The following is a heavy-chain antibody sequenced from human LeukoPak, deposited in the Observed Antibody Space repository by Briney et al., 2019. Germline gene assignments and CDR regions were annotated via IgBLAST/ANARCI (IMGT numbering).Heavy chain of an antibody. CDR3: ARLLYYDILTGYYRDY. D-gene: IGHD3-9*01. CDR2: INHSGST. J-gene: IGHJ4*02. V-gene: IGHV4-34*01. Sequence: SETLSLTCAVYGGSFSGYYWSWIRQPPGEGLEWIGEINHSGSTNYNPSLKSRVTISVDTSKNQFSLKLSSVTAADTAMYYCARLLYYDILTGYYRDYWGQGTLVTVSS. CDR1: GGSFSGYY.